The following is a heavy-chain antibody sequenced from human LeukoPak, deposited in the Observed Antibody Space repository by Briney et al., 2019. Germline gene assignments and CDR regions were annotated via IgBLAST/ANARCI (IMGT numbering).Heavy chain of an antibody. V-gene: IGHV4-39*07. CDR3: ARVFGSYSSGWFDY. Sequence: ASETLSLTCTVSGGSISSSSYYWGWIRQPPGKGLEWIGNIYYSGSTYYNPSLKSRVTISVDTSKNQFSLKLSSVTAADTAVYYCARVFGSYSSGWFDYWGQGTLVTVSS. CDR2: IYYSGST. D-gene: IGHD6-19*01. J-gene: IGHJ4*02. CDR1: GGSISSSSYY.